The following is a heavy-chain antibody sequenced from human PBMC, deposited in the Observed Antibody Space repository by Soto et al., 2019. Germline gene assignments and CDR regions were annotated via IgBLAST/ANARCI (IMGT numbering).Heavy chain of an antibody. D-gene: IGHD1-1*01. CDR1: VASISGFY. CDR2: IYATGTT. V-gene: IGHV4-4*07. J-gene: IGHJ5*02. CDR3: VRDGTKTLRDWLDP. Sequence: PSETLSLTCTVSVASISGFYWSWIRNSAGKGLEWIGRIYATGTTDYNPSLKSRVMMSVDTSKKQFSLKLRSVTAADTAVYYCVRDGTKTLRDWLDPGGQGTSFTVS.